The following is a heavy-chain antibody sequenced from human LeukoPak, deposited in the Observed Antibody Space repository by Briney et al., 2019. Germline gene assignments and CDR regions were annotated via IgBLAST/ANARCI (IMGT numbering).Heavy chain of an antibody. CDR2: IRYDGSNK. J-gene: IGHJ4*02. Sequence: GGSLRLSCAASGFTFSSYGMHWVSQAPGKRLEWVAFIRYDGSNKYYADSVKGRFTISRDNSKNTLYLQMNSLRAEDTAVYYCAKDLLDSSSPQGVDYWGQGTLVTVSS. V-gene: IGHV3-30*02. CDR1: GFTFSSYG. CDR3: AKDLLDSSSPQGVDY. D-gene: IGHD6-6*01.